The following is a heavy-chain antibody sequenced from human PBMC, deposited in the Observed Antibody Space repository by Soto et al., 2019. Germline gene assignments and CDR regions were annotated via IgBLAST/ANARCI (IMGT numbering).Heavy chain of an antibody. V-gene: IGHV1-3*01. CDR2: INAGNGNT. D-gene: IGHD6-19*01. Sequence: ASVKVSWKASGYTFTSYAMHWVRQAPGQRLEWMGWINAGNGNTKYSQKFQGRVTITRDTSASTAYMELSSLRSEDTAVYYCARVVSSGWFDPWGQGTLVTVSS. CDR3: ARVVSSGWFDP. J-gene: IGHJ5*02. CDR1: GYTFTSYA.